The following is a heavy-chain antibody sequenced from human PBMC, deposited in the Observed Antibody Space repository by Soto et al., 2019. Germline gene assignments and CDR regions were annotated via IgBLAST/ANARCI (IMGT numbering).Heavy chain of an antibody. CDR2: IMPIFRTP. Sequence: QVQLEQSGAEVKKPGSSVKVSCKASGGSFSNAAISWVRQAPGQGLEWMGGIMPIFRTPDYAQKFQGRVTITADESTSTGYMELSRLRYEATAIYYCARDKDRLPLGGNYYYILDVWGQGTTVTVSS. D-gene: IGHD5-12*01. V-gene: IGHV1-69*12. CDR1: GGSFSNAA. CDR3: ARDKDRLPLGGNYYYILDV. J-gene: IGHJ6*02.